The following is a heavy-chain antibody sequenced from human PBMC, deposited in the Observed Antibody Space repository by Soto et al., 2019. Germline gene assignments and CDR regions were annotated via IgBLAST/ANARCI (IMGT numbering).Heavy chain of an antibody. Sequence: SETLSLTCTVSGGSISSYYWSWIRQPPGKGLEWSGEIYYSGSTNYNPSLKSRVAISVDKSKNQFSLKLSSVTAADTAVYYCARDPEIDIVVVVAAGGNAYDIWGQGTMVT. CDR2: IYYSGST. J-gene: IGHJ3*02. D-gene: IGHD2-15*01. V-gene: IGHV4-59*12. CDR1: GGSISSYY. CDR3: ARDPEIDIVVVVAAGGNAYDI.